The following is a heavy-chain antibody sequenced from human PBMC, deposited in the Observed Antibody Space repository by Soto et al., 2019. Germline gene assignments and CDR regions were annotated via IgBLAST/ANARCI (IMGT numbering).Heavy chain of an antibody. CDR3: ARSDDYSGYADY. CDR1: GASISSSNW. J-gene: IGHJ4*02. CDR2: IYHRGST. V-gene: IGHV4-4*02. D-gene: IGHD3-22*01. Sequence: QVQLQESGPGLVKPSGTLSLTCDVSGASISSSNWWTWVRRPPGKGLEWIGEIYHRGSTNYNPSLKSRVTISVDKSKNQFSLKLNSVTAADTAVYYCARSDDYSGYADYWGQGTLVTVSS.